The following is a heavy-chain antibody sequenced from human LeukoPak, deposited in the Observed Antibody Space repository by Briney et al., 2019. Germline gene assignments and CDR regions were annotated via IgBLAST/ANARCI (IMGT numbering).Heavy chain of an antibody. CDR2: IKHDGSGP. D-gene: IGHD6-19*01. CDR3: ARAREITVSGTDYFDY. J-gene: IGHJ4*02. V-gene: IGHV3-7*01. CDR1: GFTFTNYW. Sequence: GESLKISCAVSGFTFTNYWMTWVRQAPGKGLEWVANIKHDGSGPSYLDSVKGRFTISRDNARNSLSLQVSSLRAEDTAVYYCARAREITVSGTDYFDYWGQGTLVTVSS.